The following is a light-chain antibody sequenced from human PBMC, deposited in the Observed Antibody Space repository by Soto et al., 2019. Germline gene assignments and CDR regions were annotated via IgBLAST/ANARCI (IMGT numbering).Light chain of an antibody. J-gene: IGLJ2*01. CDR3: TSYTSGTTPLL. Sequence: QSALTQPTSVSGSPGQEITISCTGTSSDVGGYNYVSWYQQHPAKAPKLIIYKVSNRPSGGSSCFSGSKSGNTASLLISGLQAEDDADYYCTSYTSGTTPLLFGGGTQLTVL. V-gene: IGLV2-14*01. CDR2: KVS. CDR1: SSDVGGYNY.